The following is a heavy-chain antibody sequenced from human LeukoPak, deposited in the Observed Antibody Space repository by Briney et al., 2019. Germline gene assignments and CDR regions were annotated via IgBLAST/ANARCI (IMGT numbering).Heavy chain of an antibody. CDR3: ARRGYGLVDY. V-gene: IGHV4-34*01. CDR1: GGSFSGYY. Sequence: SETLSLTCAVYGGSFSGYYWSWIRQPPGKGLEWIGEINHSGSTNYNPSLKSRVTISVDTSKNQFSLKLSSVTAADMAVYYCARRGYGLVDYWGQGTLVTVSS. J-gene: IGHJ4*02. D-gene: IGHD4-17*01. CDR2: INHSGST.